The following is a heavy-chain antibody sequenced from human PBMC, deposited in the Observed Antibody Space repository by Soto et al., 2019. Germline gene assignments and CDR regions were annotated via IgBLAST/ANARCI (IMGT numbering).Heavy chain of an antibody. CDR1: GGSISSYY. D-gene: IGHD3-3*01. CDR2: IYYSGST. J-gene: IGHJ5*02. Sequence: SETLSLTCTVSGGSISSYYWSWIRQPPGKGLEWIGYIYYSGSTNYSPSLKSRVTISVDTSKNQFSLRLSSVTAADTAVYYCARLPAIFGVVGKWFDHWGQGTLVTVSS. CDR3: ARLPAIFGVVGKWFDH. V-gene: IGHV4-59*01.